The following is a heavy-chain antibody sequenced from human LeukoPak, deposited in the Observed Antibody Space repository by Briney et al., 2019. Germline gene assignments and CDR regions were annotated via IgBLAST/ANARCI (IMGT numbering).Heavy chain of an antibody. CDR1: GGTFNSYP. CDR2: IMPSFGPT. D-gene: IGHD2-8*01. V-gene: IGHV1-69*13. J-gene: IGHJ6*03. Sequence: AASVKVSCKASGGTFNSYPINWVRQAPGLGLEWMGGIMPSFGPTNYAQKFQGRVTITADESTSTVYMDLSSLRSEDTAVYYCTRDRGYCRNSDCYHYYMDVWGGGTTVTVSS. CDR3: TRDRGYCRNSDCYHYYMDV.